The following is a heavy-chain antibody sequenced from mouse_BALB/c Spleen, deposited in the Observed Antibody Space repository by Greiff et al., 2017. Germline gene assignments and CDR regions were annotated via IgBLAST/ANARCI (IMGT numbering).Heavy chain of an antibody. D-gene: IGHD3-1*01. CDR3: TREGSSGSDY. CDR1: GFTFSSST. V-gene: IGHV5-6-4*01. CDR2: ISSGGSYT. Sequence: EVMLVESGGGLVKPGGSLKLSCAASGFTFSSSTMSWVRQTPEKRLEWVATISSGGSYTYYPDSVKGRFTISRDNAKNTLYLQMSSLKAEDTAMYYCTREGSSGSDYWGQGTTLTVSS. J-gene: IGHJ2*01.